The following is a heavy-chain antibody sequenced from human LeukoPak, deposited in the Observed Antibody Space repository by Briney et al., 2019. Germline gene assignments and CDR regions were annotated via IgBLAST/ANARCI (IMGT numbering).Heavy chain of an antibody. CDR2: IWYDGSNK. CDR3: AKPTPGTAPRPLDS. V-gene: IGHV3-30*02. J-gene: IGHJ4*02. CDR1: GFTFSSYG. Sequence: GGSLRLSCAASGFTFSSYGMHWVRQAPGKGLEWVADIWYDGSNKYYADSVKGRFTISRDNSKNTLYLQMNSLRPEDSALYYCAKPTPGTAPRPLDSWGRGTLVTVSS. D-gene: IGHD1-26*01.